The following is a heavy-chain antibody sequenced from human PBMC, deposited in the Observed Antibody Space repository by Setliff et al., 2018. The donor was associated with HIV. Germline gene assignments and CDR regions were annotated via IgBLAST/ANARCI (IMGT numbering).Heavy chain of an antibody. J-gene: IGHJ3*02. CDR3: ARLSPLRAFDI. Sequence: SETLSLTCTVSGGSISSSTYYWGWIRQPPGKGLEWIGSIFYRGTTYDNSSLKSRLSMSVDTSKNQFSLRLTFLTAADTAVYYCARLSPLRAFDIWGQGTMVTVSS. CDR2: IFYRGTT. CDR1: GGSISSSTYY. V-gene: IGHV4-39*01.